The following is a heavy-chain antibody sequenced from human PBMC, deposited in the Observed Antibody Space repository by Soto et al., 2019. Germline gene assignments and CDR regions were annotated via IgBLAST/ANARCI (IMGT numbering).Heavy chain of an antibody. D-gene: IGHD4-17*01. V-gene: IGHV3-23*01. Sequence: GGFLRHSSTASGFTFRNYAMYWVRQAQGRGLERVSAISAVRATTYYADSVKGRFTISRDNSKNTLYLQMNSLRAEDTAVYYCARGPHGDYDYWVQGTLVTVSS. CDR2: ISAVRATT. CDR3: ARGPHGDYDY. CDR1: GFTFRNYA. J-gene: IGHJ4*01.